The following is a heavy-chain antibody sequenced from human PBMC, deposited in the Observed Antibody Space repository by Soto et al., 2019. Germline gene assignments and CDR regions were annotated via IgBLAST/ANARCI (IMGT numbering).Heavy chain of an antibody. D-gene: IGHD2-15*01. CDR3: ARGGFDCSGSSCSFD. CDR2: ISGDEYTT. V-gene: IGHV3-30*03. J-gene: IGHJ4*02. Sequence: QVHLVESGGGVVQPGGSLRLSCAASGCTFSNYGMHWVRQAPAKSLEWVAVISGDEYTTFYADSVRGRFTISRDNSKNTLHVDRDGLRPEDTALYHCARGGFDCSGSSCSFDWGQGTLVTVSS. CDR1: GCTFSNYG.